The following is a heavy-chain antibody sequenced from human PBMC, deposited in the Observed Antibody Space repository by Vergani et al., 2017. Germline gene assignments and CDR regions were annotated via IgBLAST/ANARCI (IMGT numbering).Heavy chain of an antibody. CDR3: ARGQWLPTLSFDY. D-gene: IGHD6-19*01. J-gene: IGHJ4*02. Sequence: QVQLVQSGIEVKKPGASVTVSCKASGYTFPSYGVTWVRQAPGQGLEWMGWINPNSGGTNYAQKFQGRVTMTRDTSISTAYMELSRLRSDDTAVYYCARGQWLPTLSFDYWGQGTLVTVSS. V-gene: IGHV1-2*02. CDR1: GYTFPSYG. CDR2: INPNSGGT.